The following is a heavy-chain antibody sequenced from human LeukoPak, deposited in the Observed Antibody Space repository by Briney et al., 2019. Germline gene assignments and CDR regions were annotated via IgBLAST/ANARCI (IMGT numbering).Heavy chain of an antibody. CDR2: IIPIFGTA. Sequence: SVKVSCKASGGTFSSYAISWVRQAPGQGLEWMGGIIPIFGTANYAQKFQGRDTITADESTSTAYMELSSLRSEDTAVYYCAREGTPPYYILTSYYRYYGMDVWGQGTTVTVSS. D-gene: IGHD3-9*01. CDR3: AREGTPPYYILTSYYRYYGMDV. J-gene: IGHJ6*02. CDR1: GGTFSSYA. V-gene: IGHV1-69*13.